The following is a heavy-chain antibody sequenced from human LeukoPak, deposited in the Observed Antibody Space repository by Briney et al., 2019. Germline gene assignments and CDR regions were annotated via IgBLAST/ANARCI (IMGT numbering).Heavy chain of an antibody. CDR2: IWYDGSNK. D-gene: IGHD6-13*01. V-gene: IGHV3-33*01. CDR1: GFTFSSYG. Sequence: PGRSLRLSCAASGFTFSSYGMHWVRQAPGKGLEWVAVIWYDGSNKYYADSVKGRFTISRDNSKNTLYLQMNSLRAEDTAVYYCARGLRSSNWYIVDYWGQGTLVTVSS. J-gene: IGHJ4*02. CDR3: ARGLRSSNWYIVDY.